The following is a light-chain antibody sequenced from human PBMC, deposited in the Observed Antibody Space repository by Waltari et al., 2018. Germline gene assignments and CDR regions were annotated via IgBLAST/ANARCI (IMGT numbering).Light chain of an antibody. Sequence: QSALTQTASVSASPGQSITMSCTGTINDIGRFDFVSWYQQHPGQAPRLLIYEVKYRPSGCSDRFSGSKSDNTASLTIFGLQAEDEADYYCSSYTTRSTWVFGGGTKLTVL. CDR2: EVK. J-gene: IGLJ3*02. CDR3: SSYTTRSTWV. CDR1: INDIGRFDF. V-gene: IGLV2-14*01.